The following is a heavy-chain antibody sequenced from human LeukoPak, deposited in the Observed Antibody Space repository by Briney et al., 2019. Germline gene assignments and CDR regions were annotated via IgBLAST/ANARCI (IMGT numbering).Heavy chain of an antibody. J-gene: IGHJ4*02. D-gene: IGHD3-16*01. V-gene: IGHV3-7*01. Sequence: GGSLRLSCEVSGFSFSTYWMSWVRQAPGKGLEWVGQTNEHETEKYYGDAVRGRFTIYRDNAKNSLYLQMNSLRPEDTAVYYCARDSRGTTFDYWGQGTLVTVSS. CDR1: GFSFSTYW. CDR2: TNEHETEK. CDR3: ARDSRGTTFDY.